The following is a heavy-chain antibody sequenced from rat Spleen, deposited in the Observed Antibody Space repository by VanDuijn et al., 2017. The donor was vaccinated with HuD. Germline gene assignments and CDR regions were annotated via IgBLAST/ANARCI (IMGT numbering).Heavy chain of an antibody. D-gene: IGHD1-1*01. J-gene: IGHJ2*01. CDR1: GFTFNKYW. Sequence: EVQLVESGGGLVQPGRSLKLSCVASGFTFNKYWMTWIRQAPGKGLEWVASITSTGGGTFYVDSVKGRFTISRDDAKSTLYLQMDSLRSEDTATYYCARRPYYYSAYFDYWGQGVMVTVSS. V-gene: IGHV5-31*01. CDR2: ITSTGGGT. CDR3: ARRPYYYSAYFDY.